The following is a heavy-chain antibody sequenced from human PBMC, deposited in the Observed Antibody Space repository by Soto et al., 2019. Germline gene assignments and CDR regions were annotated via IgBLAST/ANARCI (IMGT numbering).Heavy chain of an antibody. V-gene: IGHV6-1*01. CDR2: TYYRSKWYN. Sequence: QVQLQQSGPGLVKPSQTLSLTCAISGDSVSSNSAAWNWIRQSPSRGLEWLGRTYYRSKWYNDYAVSVKSRIPINPDTSKNQFSLQLNSVTPEDTAVYYCARESDYYDSSGYYYSIGAFDIWGQGTMVTVSS. J-gene: IGHJ3*02. CDR1: GDSVSSNSAA. CDR3: ARESDYYDSSGYYYSIGAFDI. D-gene: IGHD3-22*01.